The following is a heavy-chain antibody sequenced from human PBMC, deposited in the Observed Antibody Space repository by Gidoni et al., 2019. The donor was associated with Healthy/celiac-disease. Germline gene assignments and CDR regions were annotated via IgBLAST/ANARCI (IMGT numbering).Heavy chain of an antibody. Sequence: QLQLVESGGRVVQPGRSLSISCAASGFTFSRYARHWVRHAPGKGLEWVAVISYEGSNKYYADSVKGRFTISRDNSKNTLYLQMNSLRAEDTAVYYCARTGYCSSTSCDNNWFDPWGQGTLVTVSS. J-gene: IGHJ5*02. CDR2: ISYEGSNK. CDR3: ARTGYCSSTSCDNNWFDP. V-gene: IGHV3-30*04. D-gene: IGHD2-2*02. CDR1: GFTFSRYA.